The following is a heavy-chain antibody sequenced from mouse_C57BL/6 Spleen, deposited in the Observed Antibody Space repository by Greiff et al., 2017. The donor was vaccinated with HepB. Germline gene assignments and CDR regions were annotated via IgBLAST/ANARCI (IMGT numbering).Heavy chain of an antibody. CDR1: GYTFTDYY. Sequence: EVQLQQSGPVLVKPGASVKMSCKASGYTFTDYYMNWVKQSHGKSLEWIGVINPYNGGTSYNQKFKGKATLTVDKSSSTAYMELNSLTSEDSAVYYCARGNYYGSSPYFDYWGQGTTLTVSS. V-gene: IGHV1-19*01. J-gene: IGHJ2*01. CDR2: INPYNGGT. D-gene: IGHD1-1*01. CDR3: ARGNYYGSSPYFDY.